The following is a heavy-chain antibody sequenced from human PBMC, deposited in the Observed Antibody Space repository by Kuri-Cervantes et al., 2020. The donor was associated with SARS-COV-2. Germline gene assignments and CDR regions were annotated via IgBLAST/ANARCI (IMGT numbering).Heavy chain of an antibody. D-gene: IGHD4-11*01. J-gene: IGHJ4*02. Sequence: GESLKISCAASGFTFSSYAMSWVRQAPGKGLEWVSAISGSGGSTYYADSVKGRFTISRDNSKNTLYLQMNSLRAEDTAVYYCARERRAYPVRHFDYWGQGTLVTVSS. V-gene: IGHV3-23*01. CDR2: ISGSGGST. CDR1: GFTFSSYA. CDR3: ARERRAYPVRHFDY.